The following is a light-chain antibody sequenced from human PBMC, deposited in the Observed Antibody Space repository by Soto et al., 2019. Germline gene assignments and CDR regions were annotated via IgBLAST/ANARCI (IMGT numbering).Light chain of an antibody. CDR1: SSDVGGSNY. CDR3: GSYTSSSTLYV. Sequence: QSALTQPASLSGSPGQSITISCTGTSSDVGGSNYVSWYQQHPGKAPKLMIYDVNNRPSGVSNRFSGSKSGNTDSLTISGLQAEDEADYYCGSYTSSSTLYVFGTGTKLTVL. CDR2: DVN. J-gene: IGLJ1*01. V-gene: IGLV2-14*01.